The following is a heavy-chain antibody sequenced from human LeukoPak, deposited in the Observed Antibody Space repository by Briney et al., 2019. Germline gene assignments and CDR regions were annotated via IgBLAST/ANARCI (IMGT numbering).Heavy chain of an antibody. J-gene: IGHJ4*02. Sequence: PGGSLRLSCAASGFTFSSYEMNWVRQAPGKGLEWVSYISSSGSTIYYADSVKGRFTISRDNAKNSLYLQMNSLRAEDTAVYYCARGDCSGGSCYFDYWGQGTLVTVSS. V-gene: IGHV3-48*03. CDR1: GFTFSSYE. CDR3: ARGDCSGGSCYFDY. CDR2: ISSSGSTI. D-gene: IGHD2-15*01.